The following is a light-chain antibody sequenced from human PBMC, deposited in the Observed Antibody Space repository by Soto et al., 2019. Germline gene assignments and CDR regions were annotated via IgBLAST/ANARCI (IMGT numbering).Light chain of an antibody. CDR2: TTS. J-gene: IGKJ4*01. CDR3: QQCDSTPQT. CDR1: QSINSH. V-gene: IGKV1-39*01. Sequence: DIPMTQSPSSLSASVGERVTITCRASQSINSHLNWYQQKPGKPPKLLIHTTSSLQSGVPSRFSGSGAGTDFTLTISSLQPEDFATYYCQQCDSTPQTFGGGTKVEI.